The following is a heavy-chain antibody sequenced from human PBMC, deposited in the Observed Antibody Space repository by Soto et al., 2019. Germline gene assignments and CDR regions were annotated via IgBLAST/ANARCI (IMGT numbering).Heavy chain of an antibody. D-gene: IGHD3-22*01. CDR1: GGSISSYY. J-gene: IGHJ4*02. V-gene: IGHV4-59*01. CDR2: IYYSGST. CDR3: ASNFDSSGFTFDY. Sequence: PSETLSLTCTVSGGSISSYYWSWIRQPPGKGLAWIGYIYYSGSTNYNPSLKSRVTISVDTSKNQFSLKLSSVTAADTAVYYCASNFDSSGFTFDYWGQGTLVTVSS.